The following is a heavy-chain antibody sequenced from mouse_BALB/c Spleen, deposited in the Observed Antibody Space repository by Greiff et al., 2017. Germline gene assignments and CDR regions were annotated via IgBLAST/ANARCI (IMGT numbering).Heavy chain of an antibody. J-gene: IGHJ3*01. D-gene: IGHD2-3*01. CDR2: ISSGGSYT. CDR1: GFTFSSYG. Sequence: DVQLVESGGDLVKPGGSLKLSCAASGFTFSSYGMSWVRQTPDKRLEWVATISSGGSYTYYPDSVKGRFTISRDNAKNNLYLQMSSLKSEDTAMYYCARGLYDGYSSWFAYWGQGTLVTVSA. V-gene: IGHV5-6*01. CDR3: ARGLYDGYSSWFAY.